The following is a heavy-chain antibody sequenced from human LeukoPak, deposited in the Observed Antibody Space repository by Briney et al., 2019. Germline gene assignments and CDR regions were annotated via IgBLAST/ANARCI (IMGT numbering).Heavy chain of an antibody. CDR3: ASSQDSSGWYYYYYGMDV. CDR2: INTNTGNP. Sequence: GASVKVSCKASGYTFTSYAMNWVRQAPGQGLEWMGWINTNTGNPTYAQGFTGRFVFSLDTSVSTAYLQISSLKAEDTAVYYCASSQDSSGWYYYYYGMDVWGQGTTVTVSS. J-gene: IGHJ6*02. D-gene: IGHD6-19*01. CDR1: GYTFTSYA. V-gene: IGHV7-4-1*02.